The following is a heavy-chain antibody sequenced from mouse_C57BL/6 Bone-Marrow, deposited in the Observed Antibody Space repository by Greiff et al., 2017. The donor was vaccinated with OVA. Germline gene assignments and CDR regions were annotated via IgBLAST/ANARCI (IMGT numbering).Heavy chain of an antibody. Sequence: VQLQQSVAELVRPGASVKLSCTASGFNITNTYMHWVKQRPEQGLEWIGRIDPANGNTKYAPKFQGKATMTADTSSNTAYMQLSSLTSEDTAIYYCATKGYYGNYDWFAYWGQGTLVTVSA. CDR2: IDPANGNT. CDR1: GFNITNTY. V-gene: IGHV14-3*01. CDR3: ATKGYYGNYDWFAY. J-gene: IGHJ3*01. D-gene: IGHD2-1*01.